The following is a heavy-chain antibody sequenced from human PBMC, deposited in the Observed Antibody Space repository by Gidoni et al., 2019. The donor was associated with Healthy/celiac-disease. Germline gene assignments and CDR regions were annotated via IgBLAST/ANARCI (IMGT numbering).Heavy chain of an antibody. J-gene: IGHJ4*02. D-gene: IGHD6-13*01. CDR1: GGSISSGSYY. V-gene: IGHV4-61*02. Sequence: VQLQESGPGLVKPSQTLSLTCTVSGGSISSGSYYWSWIRQPAGKGREWIGRIYTSGIPNYNPSLKSLVTISVDTSKNQFSLKLSSVTAADTAVYYCARSTAAGTSRVDYWGQGTLVTVSS. CDR3: ARSTAAGTSRVDY. CDR2: IYTSGIP.